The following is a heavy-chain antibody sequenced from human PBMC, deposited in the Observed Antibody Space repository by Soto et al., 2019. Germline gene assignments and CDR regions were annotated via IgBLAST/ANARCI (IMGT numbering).Heavy chain of an antibody. J-gene: IGHJ4*02. Sequence: PGGSLRLCCAASGFTFSSYGMPWVRQAPGKGLEWVAVIWYDGSNKYYADSVKGRFTISRDNSKNTLYLQMNSLRAEDTAVYCCARDLYYYDSSGSSAYWGQGPLVTVSS. D-gene: IGHD3-22*01. CDR1: GFTFSSYG. CDR2: IWYDGSNK. V-gene: IGHV3-33*01. CDR3: ARDLYYYDSSGSSAY.